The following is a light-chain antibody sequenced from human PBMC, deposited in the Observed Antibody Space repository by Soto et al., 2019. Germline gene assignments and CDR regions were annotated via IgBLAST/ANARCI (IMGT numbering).Light chain of an antibody. J-gene: IGLJ1*01. CDR1: RIDVGAYNY. V-gene: IGLV2-14*01. CDR2: AVT. CDR3: SSYTTSSTRV. Sequence: QSVLTQPASVSGSPGQWITISCTGTRIDVGAYNYVSWYQQYPGKAPKLIIYAVTDRPSGVSHRFSGSKSGNTASLTISGLQAEDEADYYCSSYTTSSTRVFGTGTKVTVL.